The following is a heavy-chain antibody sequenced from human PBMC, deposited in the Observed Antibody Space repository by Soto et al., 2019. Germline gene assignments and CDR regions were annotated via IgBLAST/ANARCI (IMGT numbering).Heavy chain of an antibody. V-gene: IGHV3-30-3*01. CDR1: GFTFSSYA. Sequence: QVQLVESGGGVVQPGRSLRLSCAASGFTFSSYAMHWVRQAPGKGLEWVAVISYDGSNKYYADSVKGRFTISRDNSKNTLYLQMNSLRAEDTAVYYCNGVAYWGQGTLVTVSS. J-gene: IGHJ4*02. D-gene: IGHD2-8*01. CDR3: NGVAY. CDR2: ISYDGSNK.